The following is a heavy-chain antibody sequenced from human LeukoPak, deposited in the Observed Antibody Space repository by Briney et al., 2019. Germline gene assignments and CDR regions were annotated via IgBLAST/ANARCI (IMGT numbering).Heavy chain of an antibody. J-gene: IGHJ4*01. D-gene: IGHD3-3*01. V-gene: IGHV3-49*02. CDR1: GFTSGQYP. CDR2: IRSKTYGGTT. CDR3: SRGDDSWNRSYFFEH. Sequence: PGGSLRLSCSASGFTSGQYPMIWVRQAAGKGLEWVAFIRSKTYGGTTEYAASVKGRFAISRDDSTNIVYLEMFSLKTEDTGLYYCSRGDDSWNRSYFFEHWGQGTLVTVSS.